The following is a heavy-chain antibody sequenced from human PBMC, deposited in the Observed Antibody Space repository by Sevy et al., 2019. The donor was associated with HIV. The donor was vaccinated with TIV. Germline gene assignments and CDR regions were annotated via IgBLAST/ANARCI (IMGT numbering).Heavy chain of an antibody. CDR2: IYYNGNT. CDR3: ARGRTWYSDVDY. CDR1: AGSISSYF. V-gene: IGHV4-59*12. Sequence: SETLSLTCTVSAGSISSYFWSWIRQPPGKGLEWIGYIYYNGNTNYNPSLKSRVAVSMDTSKNQFSLKLYSVTAADTAVYYCARGRTWYSDVDYWGQGTLVTVSS. J-gene: IGHJ4*02. D-gene: IGHD6-13*01.